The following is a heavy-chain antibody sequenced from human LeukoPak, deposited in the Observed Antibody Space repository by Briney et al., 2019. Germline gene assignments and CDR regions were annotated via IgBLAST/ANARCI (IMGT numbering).Heavy chain of an antibody. CDR2: VYHSGST. CDR3: ARDGAVAGLSYFDC. J-gene: IGHJ4*02. D-gene: IGHD6-19*01. CDR1: GGSISSSHR. V-gene: IGHV4-4*02. Sequence: SETLSLTCAVSGGSISSSHRWSWVRQPPGKGLEWIGEVYHSGSTNYNPSLKSRVTISVDKSKNQFSLILNSVTAADSAVYFCARDGAVAGLSYFDCWGQGTLVTVSS.